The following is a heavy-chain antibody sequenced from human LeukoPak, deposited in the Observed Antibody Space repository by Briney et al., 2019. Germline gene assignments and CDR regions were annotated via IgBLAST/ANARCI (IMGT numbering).Heavy chain of an antibody. CDR3: ASLDIVVVPAAIGWFDP. D-gene: IGHD2-2*01. CDR1: GGSFSGYY. V-gene: IGHV4-38-2*01. CDR2: IYHSGST. Sequence: SETLSLTCAVFGGSFSGYYWGWIRQPPGKGLEWTGSIYHSGSTYYNPSLKSRVTISVGTSKNQFSLKLSSVTAADTAVYYCASLDIVVVPAAIGWFDPWGQGTLVTVSS. J-gene: IGHJ5*02.